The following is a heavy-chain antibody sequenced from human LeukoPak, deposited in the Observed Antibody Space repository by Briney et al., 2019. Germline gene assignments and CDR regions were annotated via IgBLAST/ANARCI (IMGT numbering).Heavy chain of an antibody. Sequence: SETLSLTCTGSGGSISSYYWSWIRQPAGKGLEWIGRVYTSGSTNYNPSLKSRVTISVDTSKNQFSLKLSTVTAAETAVYYCAREFGNSDAFDIWGQGTMVTVSS. V-gene: IGHV4-4*07. CDR1: GGSISSYY. J-gene: IGHJ3*02. D-gene: IGHD1-14*01. CDR2: VYTSGST. CDR3: AREFGNSDAFDI.